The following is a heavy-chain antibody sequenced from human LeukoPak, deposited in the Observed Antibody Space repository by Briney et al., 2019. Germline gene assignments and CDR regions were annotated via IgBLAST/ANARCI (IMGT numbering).Heavy chain of an antibody. Sequence: GASVKVSCKASGYTFTSYDIIWLRQATGQGLEWMGWMNPNNGNTGYVQKLQGRLTMTRDTSISTAYMELSSLRSEDTAVYYCARDRVTVTTYYYYMDVWGKGTTVTVSS. D-gene: IGHD4-17*01. V-gene: IGHV1-8*02. CDR3: ARDRVTVTTYYYYMDV. CDR1: GYTFTSYD. CDR2: MNPNNGNT. J-gene: IGHJ6*03.